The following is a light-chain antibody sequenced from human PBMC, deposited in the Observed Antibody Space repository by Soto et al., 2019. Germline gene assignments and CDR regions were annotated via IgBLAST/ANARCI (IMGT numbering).Light chain of an antibody. CDR1: SSDIGAYNS. V-gene: IGLV2-14*01. J-gene: IGLJ2*01. CDR3: ASYTTARIRV. Sequence: QSALTQPASVSASPGQSLTISCSGTSSDIGAYNSVSWYQQHPGRAPQLMIYDVSYRPSGISSRFSGSKSGNTASPTISGLQTDDDADYYCASYTTARIRVFGGGTKLTVL. CDR2: DVS.